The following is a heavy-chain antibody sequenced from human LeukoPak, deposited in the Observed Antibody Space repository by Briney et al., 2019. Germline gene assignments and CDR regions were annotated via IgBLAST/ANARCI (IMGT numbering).Heavy chain of an antibody. CDR2: ISAYNGNT. D-gene: IGHD3-3*01. V-gene: IGHV1-18*01. J-gene: IGHJ6*03. Sequence: ASVKVSCKASVYTFTSYGISWVRQAPGQGLEWMGWISAYNGNTNYAQKLQGRVTITTDTSTSTAYMELSSLRSEDTAVYYCARGPENYDFWSAYQTQTRYYYYYYYMDVWSKGTTVTVSS. CDR1: VYTFTSYG. CDR3: ARGPENYDFWSAYQTQTRYYYYYYYMDV.